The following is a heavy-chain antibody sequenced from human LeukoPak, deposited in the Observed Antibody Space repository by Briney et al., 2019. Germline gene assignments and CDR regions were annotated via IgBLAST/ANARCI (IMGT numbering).Heavy chain of an antibody. CDR2: LYYSGST. V-gene: IGHV4-39*07. J-gene: IGHJ4*02. D-gene: IGHD3-3*01. CDR1: GGSISSSSYY. CDR3: ARGSTWGGLN. Sequence: PSETLSLTCTVSGGSISSSSYYWGWIRQPPGKGLEWIGSLYYSGSTYYNPSLKSRVTISIDTSKNQFSLKLTSVTAADTAVYYCARGSTWGGLNWGPGTLVTVSS.